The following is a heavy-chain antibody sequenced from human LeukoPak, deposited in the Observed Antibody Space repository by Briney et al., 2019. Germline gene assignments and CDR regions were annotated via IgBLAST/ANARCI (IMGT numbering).Heavy chain of an antibody. Sequence: SETLSLTCTVSGGSISSYYWSWIRQPPGKGLEWIGYIYYGGSTNYNPSLKSRVTISVDTSKNQFSLKLSSVTAADTAVYYCARVRKYSGYGGYYFDYWGQGTLVTVSS. D-gene: IGHD5-12*01. J-gene: IGHJ4*02. CDR3: ARVRKYSGYGGYYFDY. CDR2: IYYGGST. V-gene: IGHV4-59*01. CDR1: GGSISSYY.